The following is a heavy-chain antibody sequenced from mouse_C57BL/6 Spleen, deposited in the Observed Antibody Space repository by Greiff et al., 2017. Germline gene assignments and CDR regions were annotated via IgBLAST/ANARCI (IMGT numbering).Heavy chain of an antibody. V-gene: IGHV5-17*01. J-gene: IGHJ4*01. CDR3: AREGFTTVVARYAMDD. Sequence: EVKVEESGGDLVKPGGSLKLSYAASGFTFSDYGMHWVRQAPEKGLEWVAYISSGSSTIYYADTVKGRFTISRDNAKNTLFLQMTGLRSEDTAMYYCAREGFTTVVARYAMDDWGQGTSVTVSS. CDR1: GFTFSDYG. D-gene: IGHD1-1*01. CDR2: ISSGSSTI.